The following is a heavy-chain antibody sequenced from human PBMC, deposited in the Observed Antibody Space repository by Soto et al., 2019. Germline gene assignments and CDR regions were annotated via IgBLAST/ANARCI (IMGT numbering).Heavy chain of an antibody. CDR3: ARVKGGGKMGYYFDY. CDR2: IYDSGST. CDR1: GGSISSGGYY. J-gene: IGHJ4*02. D-gene: IGHD2-15*01. V-gene: IGHV4-31*03. Sequence: QVQLQESGPGLVKPSQTLSLTCTVSGGSISSGGYYWSWIRQHPGKGLEWIGYIYDSGSTYYNPSLKNRVTISVDTSKNQFSLKLSSVTAADTAVYYCARVKGGGKMGYYFDYWGQGTLVTVSS.